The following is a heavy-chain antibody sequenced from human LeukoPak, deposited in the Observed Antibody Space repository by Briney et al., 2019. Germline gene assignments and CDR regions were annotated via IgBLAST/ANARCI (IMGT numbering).Heavy chain of an antibody. CDR1: GGSISSSSYY. D-gene: IGHD2-2*01. J-gene: IGHJ5*02. CDR2: IYYSGST. V-gene: IGHV4-39*01. Sequence: PSETLSLTCTVSGGSISSSSYYWGWIRQPPGKGLEWIGSIYYSGSTYYNPSLKSRVTISVDTSKNQFSLKLSSVTAADTAVYYCARHVTHCYCSSTSCLRRRGEAPCINWFDPWGQGTLVTVSS. CDR3: ARHVTHCYCSSTSCLRRRGEAPCINWFDP.